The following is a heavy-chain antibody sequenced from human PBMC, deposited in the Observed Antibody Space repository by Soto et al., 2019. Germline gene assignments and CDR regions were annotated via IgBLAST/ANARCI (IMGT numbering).Heavy chain of an antibody. CDR1: GFSFSTYN. J-gene: IGHJ4*02. V-gene: IGHV3-48*02. CDR2: ISSRSSTI. Sequence: LRLSCAASGFSFSTYNMNCVRQAPGRGLEWVSYISSRSSTIYHADSVKGRFTISRDNAKNSLYLQMDSLRDEDTAVYFCARAIAVGSTSLDYWGLGTRVTVSS. D-gene: IGHD6-19*01. CDR3: ARAIAVGSTSLDY.